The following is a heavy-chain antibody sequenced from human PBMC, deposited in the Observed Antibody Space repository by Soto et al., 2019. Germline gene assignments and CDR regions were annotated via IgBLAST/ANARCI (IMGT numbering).Heavy chain of an antibody. D-gene: IGHD2-8*01. CDR1: GYTFTSYA. CDR3: ARSEAVYAYQFDP. CDR2: INTNTGNP. Sequence: GASVKVSCKASGYTFTSYAMNWVRQAPGQGLEWMGWINTNTGNPTYAQKLQGRVTMTTDTSTSTAYMELRSLRSDDTAVYYCARSEAVYAYQFDPWGQGTLVTVSS. V-gene: IGHV1-18*01. J-gene: IGHJ5*02.